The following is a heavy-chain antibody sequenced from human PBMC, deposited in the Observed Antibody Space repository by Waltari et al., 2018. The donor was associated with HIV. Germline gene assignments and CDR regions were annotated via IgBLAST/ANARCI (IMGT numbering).Heavy chain of an antibody. CDR1: GGTFSSYT. CDR3: ARGGCSGSTCYSKSFDL. V-gene: IGHV1-69*01. Sequence: QVQLVQSGAEMKMPESSVKVSCKASGGTFSSYTISWVRQAPGQGLEWMGGIIPKFGTGNYEQKFQGRVTITADESTSTVYLELSSLRSEDTAVYHCARGGCSGSTCYSKSFDLWGQGTMVTVS. CDR2: IIPKFGTG. D-gene: IGHD2-15*01. J-gene: IGHJ3*01.